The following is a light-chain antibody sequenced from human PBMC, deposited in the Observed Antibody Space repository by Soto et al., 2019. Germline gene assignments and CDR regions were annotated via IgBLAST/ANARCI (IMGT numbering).Light chain of an antibody. CDR1: NRDVGNYNL. CDR2: EGS. J-gene: IGLJ3*02. Sequence: QSALTQPASVSGSPGQSITISCTGTNRDVGNYNLVSWYQQHPGKAPEIMIYEGSKWPSGVSNRFSGSKSGNTASLTISGLQAEDEADYYCCSYAGDKTWVFGGGTKLTVL. V-gene: IGLV2-23*01. CDR3: CSYAGDKTWV.